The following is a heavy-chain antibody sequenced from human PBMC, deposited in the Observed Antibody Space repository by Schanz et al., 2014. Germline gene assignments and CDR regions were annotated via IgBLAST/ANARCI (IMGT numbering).Heavy chain of an antibody. CDR1: GFTFRGHA. D-gene: IGHD6-13*01. CDR2: ISSSSSYI. Sequence: VQLVESGGGVVQPGTSLRLSCAASGFTFRGHAMHWVRQAPGKGLEWVSSISSSSSYIYYADSVKGRFTISRDNAKSSLFLQMNSLRAEDTAVYYCVREVGAAAGLAWGLDYWGRGTLVTVSS. V-gene: IGHV3-21*06. J-gene: IGHJ4*02. CDR3: VREVGAAAGLAWGLDY.